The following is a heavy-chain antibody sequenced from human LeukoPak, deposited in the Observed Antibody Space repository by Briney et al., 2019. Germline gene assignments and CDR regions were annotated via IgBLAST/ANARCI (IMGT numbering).Heavy chain of an antibody. Sequence: GGSLRLSCAVSGFIFTDYDLHWVRQPPGKGLEWVSVFGIAGDTYYADSVKGRFTISRDVAKNSLYLQMNNLRAGDTAVYYCVRTNGGTYYDYWGQGTLVTVSS. CDR3: VRTNGGTYYDY. V-gene: IGHV3-13*01. J-gene: IGHJ4*02. CDR1: GFIFTDYD. D-gene: IGHD1-26*01. CDR2: FGIAGDT.